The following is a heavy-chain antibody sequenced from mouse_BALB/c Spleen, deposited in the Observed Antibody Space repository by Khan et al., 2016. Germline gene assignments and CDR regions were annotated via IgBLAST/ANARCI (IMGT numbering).Heavy chain of an antibody. CDR2: INPDSSTI. V-gene: IGHV4-1*02. CDR3: ARPGDYYGNYYAMDY. CDR1: GFDFSRYW. J-gene: IGHJ4*01. Sequence: EVKLLESGGGLVQPGGSLKLSCAASGFDFSRYWMSWVRQAPGKGLEWIGEINPDSSTINYTPSLQDKFHISRDNANNTLYLQMSKVSSEDTALVYCARPGDYYGNYYAMDYWGQGTSVTVSS. D-gene: IGHD2-1*01.